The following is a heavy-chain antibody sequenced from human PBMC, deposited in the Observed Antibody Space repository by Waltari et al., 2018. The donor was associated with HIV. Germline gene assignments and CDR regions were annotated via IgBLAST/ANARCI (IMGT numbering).Heavy chain of an antibody. CDR2: ISYDGIKK. V-gene: IGHV3-30*18. D-gene: IGHD3-10*01. CDR1: GPRFGSNG. J-gene: IGHJ4*02. CDR3: AKDSSQVHWFGEFLAL. Sequence: QEQLVESGGGVVQPGDVLRLSCAASGPRFGSNGMHWVRQAPGKGLEWVAAISYDGIKKYYGDSLRGRFIISRDNSKKTLYLQMNTLRPEDTAIYFCAKDSSQVHWFGEFLALWGQGTLVIVSS.